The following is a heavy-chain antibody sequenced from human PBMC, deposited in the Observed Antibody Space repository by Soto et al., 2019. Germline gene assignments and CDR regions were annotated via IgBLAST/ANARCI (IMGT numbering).Heavy chain of an antibody. CDR1: GCSISSSSYY. CDR3: ASAITMVRGVIMRNWFDP. V-gene: IGHV4-39*07. D-gene: IGHD3-10*01. Sequence: PSETLSLTCTVSGCSISSSSYYWGWIRQPPGKGLEWIGSIYYSGSTYYNPSLKSRVTISVDTSKNQFSLKLSSVTAADTAVYYCASAITMVRGVIMRNWFDPWGQGTLVTVSS. J-gene: IGHJ5*02. CDR2: IYYSGST.